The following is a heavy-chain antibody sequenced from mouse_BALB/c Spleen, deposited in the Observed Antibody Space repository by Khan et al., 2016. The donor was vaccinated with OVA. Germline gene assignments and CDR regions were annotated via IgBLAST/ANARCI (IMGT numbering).Heavy chain of an antibody. D-gene: IGHD2-3*01. J-gene: IGHJ2*01. V-gene: IGHV1S137*01. Sequence: QVQLQQSGPELVRPGVSVKISCKGSGYTFTDYSMYWVKQSHAKSLEWIGLISTYSGNTNYNQKFKHKATMTVAKSSSTAYMELARLTSEASALFYCARPAYDGYYDYWGQGTTLTVSS. CDR1: GYTFTDYS. CDR3: ARPAYDGYYDY. CDR2: ISTYSGNT.